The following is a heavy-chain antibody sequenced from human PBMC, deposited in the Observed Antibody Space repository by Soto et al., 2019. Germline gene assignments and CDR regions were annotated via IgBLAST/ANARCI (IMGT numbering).Heavy chain of an antibody. CDR2: ISSSSSYI. V-gene: IGHV3-21*01. D-gene: IGHD3-3*01. CDR3: ARDGLVGVEWLKSYYYYYYMDV. J-gene: IGHJ6*03. Sequence: GGSLRLSCAASGFTFSSYSMNWVRQAPGKGLEWVSSISSSSSYIYYADSVKGRFTISRDNAKNSLYLQMNSLRAEDTAVYYCARDGLVGVEWLKSYYYYYYMDVWGKGTTVTVSS. CDR1: GFTFSSYS.